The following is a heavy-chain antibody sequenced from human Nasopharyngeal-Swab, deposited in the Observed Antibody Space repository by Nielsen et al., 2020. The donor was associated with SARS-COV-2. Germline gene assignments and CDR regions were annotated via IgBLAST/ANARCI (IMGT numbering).Heavy chain of an antibody. Sequence: GESLKISCAASGFTFSNYRMHWVRQAPGKGLVWVSRINGDGSSFNYEDFVKGRFTISTDNAKSTLYLEMKSLRAEDTAVYYCARGRGSSTSMIGYWGQGTLVTVSS. V-gene: IGHV3-74*01. CDR1: GFTFSNYR. D-gene: IGHD2/OR15-2a*01. CDR3: ARGRGSSTSMIGY. J-gene: IGHJ4*02. CDR2: INGDGSSF.